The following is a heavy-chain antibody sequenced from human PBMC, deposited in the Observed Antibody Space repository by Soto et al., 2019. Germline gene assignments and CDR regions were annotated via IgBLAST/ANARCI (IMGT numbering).Heavy chain of an antibody. Sequence: EVQLVESGGGLVKPGGSLRLSCAASGFTFNTYDMNWVRQAPGKGLEWVSSITTSSAYIYYADSLKGRFTISRDNAKNSLFLQMNSLRAEDTAVYYCVRSRTARLLRHSWFDTWGQGTLVTVSS. CDR2: ITTSSAYI. CDR3: VRSRTARLLRHSWFDT. V-gene: IGHV3-21*01. J-gene: IGHJ5*02. CDR1: GFTFNTYD. D-gene: IGHD2-21*01.